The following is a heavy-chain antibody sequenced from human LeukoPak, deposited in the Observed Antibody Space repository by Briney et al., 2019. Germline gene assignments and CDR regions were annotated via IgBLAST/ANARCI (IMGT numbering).Heavy chain of an antibody. D-gene: IGHD1-14*01. J-gene: IGHJ4*02. CDR3: AKGSDRKSSEEDY. Sequence: GGSLRLSCAASGFTFDDYGMSWVRQAPGKGLEWVANIKQDGSEKYYVDSVKGRFTISRDNAKNSLYLQMNSLRAEDTAVYYCAKGSDRKSSEEDYWGQGTLVTVSS. V-gene: IGHV3-7*03. CDR1: GFTFDDYG. CDR2: IKQDGSEK.